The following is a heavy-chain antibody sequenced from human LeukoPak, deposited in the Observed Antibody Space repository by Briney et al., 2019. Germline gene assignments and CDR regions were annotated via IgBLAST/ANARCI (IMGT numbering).Heavy chain of an antibody. J-gene: IGHJ4*02. D-gene: IGHD3-10*01. CDR2: INPNSGGT. V-gene: IGHV1-2*02. CDR3: ARRSVLVRGVANGDY. CDR1: GYTFTGYY. Sequence: ASVKVSCKASGYTFTGYYMHWVRQAPGQGLEWMGWINPNSGGTNYAQKFQGRVTMTRDTSIGTAYMELSRLRSDDTAVYYCARRSVLVRGVANGDYWGQGTLVTVSS.